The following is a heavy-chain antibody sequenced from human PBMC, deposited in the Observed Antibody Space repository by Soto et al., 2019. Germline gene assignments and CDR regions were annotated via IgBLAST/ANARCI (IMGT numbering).Heavy chain of an antibody. V-gene: IGHV4-34*01. CDR1: GGSFSGYY. J-gene: IGHJ6*02. D-gene: IGHD6-13*01. CDR3: ARGPRNLRGQQLVRWGNYHYVMDV. CDR2: INHSGGT. Sequence: SETLSLTCAVYGGSFSGYYWSWIRQPPGKGLEWIGEINHSGGTNYNPSLKSRVTISVDTSKNQFSLKLSSVTAAGTAVYYCARGPRNLRGQQLVRWGNYHYVMDVWGQGTTVTVSS.